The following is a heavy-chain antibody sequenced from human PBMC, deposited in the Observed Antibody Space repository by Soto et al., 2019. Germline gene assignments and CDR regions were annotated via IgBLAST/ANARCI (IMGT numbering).Heavy chain of an antibody. Sequence: SETLSLTCTVSGGSISSGGYYWSWIRQHPGKGLEWIGYIYYSGSTYYNPSLKSRVTISVDTSKNQFSLKLSSVTAADTAVYYCARDLQYSSLLYGMAVWGQGTTVTVSS. V-gene: IGHV4-31*03. J-gene: IGHJ6*02. CDR3: ARDLQYSSLLYGMAV. CDR2: IYYSGST. D-gene: IGHD6-13*01. CDR1: GGSISSGGYY.